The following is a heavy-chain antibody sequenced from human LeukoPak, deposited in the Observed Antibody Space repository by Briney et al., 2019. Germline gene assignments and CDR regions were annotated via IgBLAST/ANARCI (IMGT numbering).Heavy chain of an antibody. CDR2: ISSSSSYI. V-gene: IGHV3-21*01. D-gene: IGHD6-13*01. CDR1: GFTFSSYS. J-gene: IGHJ4*02. CDR3: ARVDAAAGTGGNY. Sequence: GGSLRLSCAASGFTFSSYSMNWVRQAPGKGLEWVSSISSSSSYIYYADSVKGRFTISRDNAKNSLYLQMNSLRAEDTAVYYCARVDAAAGTGGNYWGQGTLVTVSS.